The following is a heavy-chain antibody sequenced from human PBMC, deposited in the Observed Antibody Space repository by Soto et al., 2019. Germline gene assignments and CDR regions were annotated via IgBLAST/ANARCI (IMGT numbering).Heavy chain of an antibody. CDR1: GFTFSKYA. D-gene: IGHD4-17*01. Sequence: GGSLRLSCAASGFTFSKYAIHWVRQAQGKRIEWVAVVSYDGSDKFYAESVKGRFTISRDNSEKTIYLQMNSLKPEDTAVYYCARDCGDYECYYYGMDVWGQGTTVTVSS. V-gene: IGHV3-30*01. CDR2: VSYDGSDK. J-gene: IGHJ6*02. CDR3: ARDCGDYECYYYGMDV.